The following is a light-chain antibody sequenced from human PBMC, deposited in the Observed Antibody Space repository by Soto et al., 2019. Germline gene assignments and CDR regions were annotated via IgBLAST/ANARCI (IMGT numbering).Light chain of an antibody. CDR2: GGT. CDR3: QQRSDWPRIT. Sequence: EIVLTQSPATLSLSPGERATLSCRASQSVSGYLAWYQQKPGQPPSLLNYGGTNRATAQRATGIPSRFSGSGSGTDFTLTISNLDPEGFAVYYCQQRSDWPRITFGQGTRLEIK. V-gene: IGKV3-11*01. CDR1: QSVSGY. J-gene: IGKJ5*01.